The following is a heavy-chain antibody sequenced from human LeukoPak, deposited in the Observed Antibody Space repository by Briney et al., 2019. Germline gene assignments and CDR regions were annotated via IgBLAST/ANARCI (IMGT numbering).Heavy chain of an antibody. CDR2: INPTGDST. V-gene: IGHV1-46*01. CDR3: ARELAQLVRYDY. D-gene: IGHD6-13*01. CDR1: GYTFTSYY. J-gene: IGHJ4*02. Sequence: GASVKVSCKASGYTFTSYYMHWVRQAPGQGLEWMGLINPTGDSTGYAQKFQGRVTMTRDMSTSTDYLELSSLRSEDTAIYYCARELAQLVRYDYWGQGTLVTVSS.